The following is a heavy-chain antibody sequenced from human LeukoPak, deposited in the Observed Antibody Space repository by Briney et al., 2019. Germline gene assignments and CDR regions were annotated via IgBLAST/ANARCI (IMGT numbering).Heavy chain of an antibody. V-gene: IGHV3-7*01. J-gene: IGHJ1*01. CDR2: IRQDGSDK. CDR3: ARPLTIAGTWNFQN. CDR1: GFTFSSFA. Sequence: PGGSLRLSCAASGFTFSSFALSWVRQAPGRGLEWVANIRQDGSDKYYLDSVRGRFTISRDNADNSLFLEMNSLREEDTAVYYCARPLTIAGTWNFQNWGQGTLVTVSS. D-gene: IGHD1-20*01.